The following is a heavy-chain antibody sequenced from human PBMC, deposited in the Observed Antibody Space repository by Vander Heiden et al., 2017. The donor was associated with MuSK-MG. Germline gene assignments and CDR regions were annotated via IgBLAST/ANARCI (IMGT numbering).Heavy chain of an antibody. CDR3: AKDISLYGSGSSDS. CDR2: ITWNSDSM. Sequence: EVQLVESGGGLVQPGKSLRLSCAASGFTFDDSAMHWVRPATGKGLEWVSGITWNSDSMGYADSVKGRVTISRDNAKNSLYLQMNSRRAEDTAFYYCAKDISLYGSGSSDSWGQGTLVTVSS. J-gene: IGHJ4*02. V-gene: IGHV3-9*01. CDR1: GFTFDDSA. D-gene: IGHD3-10*01.